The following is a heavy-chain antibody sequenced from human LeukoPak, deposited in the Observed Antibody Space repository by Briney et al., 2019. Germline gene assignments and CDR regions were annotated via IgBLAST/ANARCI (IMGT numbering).Heavy chain of an antibody. J-gene: IGHJ6*02. D-gene: IGHD3-22*01. V-gene: IGHV4-30-4*01. Sequence: SETLSLTCTVSGGSISSGDYYWSWIRQPPGKGLEWIGYIYYSGSTYYNPSLKSRVTISVDTSKNQLSLKLSSVTAADTAVYYCARDIVMASVDVWAKGPRSPSP. CDR2: IYYSGST. CDR1: GGSISSGDYY. CDR3: ARDIVMASVDV.